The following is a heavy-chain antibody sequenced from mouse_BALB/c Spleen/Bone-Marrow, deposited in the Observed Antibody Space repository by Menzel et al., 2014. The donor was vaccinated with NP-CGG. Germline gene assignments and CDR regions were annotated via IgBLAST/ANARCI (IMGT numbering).Heavy chain of an antibody. CDR1: GYTFTNFW. CDR3: ARVYYGNLDY. V-gene: IGHV1-80*01. J-gene: IGHJ2*01. Sequence: QVQLKQSGAELVRPGSSVKISCKASGYTFTNFWMNWVKQRPGQGLEWIGQIHSGDGDTNNNGKFKGKATLTTDKSSSTAYMQLSSLSSEDSAVYFCARVYYGNLDYWGQGTTLTVSS. CDR2: IHSGDGDT. D-gene: IGHD2-1*01.